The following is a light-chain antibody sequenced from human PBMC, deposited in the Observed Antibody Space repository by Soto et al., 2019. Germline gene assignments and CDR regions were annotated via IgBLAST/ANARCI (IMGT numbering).Light chain of an antibody. Sequence: QSVLTQPPSVSAALGQKVTISCSGSSSNIEDNYVSWYQQLPGTAPKLLIYDNNKRPSGIPDRFSGSKSGTSATLGITGLQTGDEADYYCGTWDNTLSAGVFGGGTKLTVL. CDR1: SSNIEDNY. CDR2: DNN. J-gene: IGLJ2*01. V-gene: IGLV1-51*01. CDR3: GTWDNTLSAGV.